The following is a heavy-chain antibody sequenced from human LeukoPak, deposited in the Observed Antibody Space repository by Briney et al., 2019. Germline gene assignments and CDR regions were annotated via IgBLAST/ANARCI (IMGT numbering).Heavy chain of an antibody. D-gene: IGHD3-10*01. CDR1: GLTFRNYV. V-gene: IGHV3-30*18. CDR2: TSSDLNVK. J-gene: IGHJ5*02. CDR3: AKDFFLLGELSEYNWFDP. Sequence: PGGSLRLSCAASGLTFRNYVIHWVRQAPGKGLEWVAVTSSDLNVKLYADSVKGRFTISRDNSRSTLYLQMNSLRAEDTAVYYCAKDFFLLGELSEYNWFDPWGQGTLVTVSS.